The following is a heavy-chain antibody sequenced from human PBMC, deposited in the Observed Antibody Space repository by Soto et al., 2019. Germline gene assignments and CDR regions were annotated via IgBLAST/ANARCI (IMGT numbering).Heavy chain of an antibody. V-gene: IGHV3-30-3*01. CDR1: GFTFSRYA. CDR2: ISRDGTTT. J-gene: IGHJ5*02. D-gene: IGHD2-8*01. CDR3: ARSRNGAVPDAINT. Sequence: LGGSLRLACEASGFTFSRYAMHWVRQAPGGGLDWVAVISRDGTTTYYGDSVKGRFTVSRDNSKNTVFLSMTSLGPDDTAVFYCARSRNGAVPDAINTWAQGTLVTVSS.